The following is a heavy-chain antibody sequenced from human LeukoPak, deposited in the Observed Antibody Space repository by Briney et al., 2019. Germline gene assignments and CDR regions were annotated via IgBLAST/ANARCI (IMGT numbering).Heavy chain of an antibody. CDR2: ITSTSSYI. CDR1: GFTFSSYS. Sequence: GGSLRLSCAASGFTFSSYSMNWVRQAPGKGLEWVSCITSTSSYIYYADSVKGRFTISRDNAKNSLYLQMNSLRAEDAAVYYCARRMYYSASDSTLAKSIDYWGQGTLVTVSS. D-gene: IGHD3-10*01. J-gene: IGHJ4*02. V-gene: IGHV3-21*01. CDR3: ARRMYYSASDSTLAKSIDY.